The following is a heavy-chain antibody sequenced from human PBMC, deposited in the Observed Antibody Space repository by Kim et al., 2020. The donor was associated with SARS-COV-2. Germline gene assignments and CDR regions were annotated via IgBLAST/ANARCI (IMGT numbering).Heavy chain of an antibody. CDR1: GFIFTNYF. CDR3: VKDHKGVGTSDGFDI. D-gene: IGHD7-27*01. V-gene: IGHV3-64D*06. CDR2: IRNKGDKT. Sequence: GGSLRLSCSASGFIFTNYFMHWVRRAPGKGLESVSAIRNKGDKTYQPDSMKGRFTISRDNSKNTVYLQMNSLRVDDTAVYYCVKDHKGVGTSDGFDIWGQGTRVTVSS. J-gene: IGHJ3*02.